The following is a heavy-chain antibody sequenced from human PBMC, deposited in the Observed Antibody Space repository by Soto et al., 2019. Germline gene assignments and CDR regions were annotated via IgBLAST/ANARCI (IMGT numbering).Heavy chain of an antibody. CDR3: AIDPFSGDIVGTTN. D-gene: IGHD1-26*01. CDR1: GFIFSRNA. CDR2: ISGSGGVT. J-gene: IGHJ4*02. V-gene: IGHV3-23*01. Sequence: PGGSLRLSCATSGFIFSRNAMNWVRQAPGKGLEWVSLISGSGGVTYYTDSVKGRFSISRANSKNTVYLQMNSLKAEDTAVYYCAIDPFSGDIVGTTNWGQGTPVTVSS.